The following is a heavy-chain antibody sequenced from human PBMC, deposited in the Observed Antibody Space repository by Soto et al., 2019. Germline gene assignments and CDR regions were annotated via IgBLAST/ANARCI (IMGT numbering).Heavy chain of an antibody. D-gene: IGHD3-10*01. CDR3: AREVLWFGELLSPPDYYYGMDV. CDR1: GGTFSSYA. Sequence: QVQLVQSGAEVKKPGSSVKVSCKASGGTFSSYAISWVRQAPGQGLEWMGGIIPIFGTANYAQKINGRFTITADESTSTAYMERSSLRSEDTAVYYCAREVLWFGELLSPPDYYYGMDVWGQGTTVTVSS. V-gene: IGHV1-69*01. J-gene: IGHJ6*02. CDR2: IIPIFGTA.